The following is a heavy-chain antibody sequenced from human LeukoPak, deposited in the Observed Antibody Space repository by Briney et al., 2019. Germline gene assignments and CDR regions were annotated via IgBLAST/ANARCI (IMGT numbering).Heavy chain of an antibody. J-gene: IGHJ4*02. Sequence: PGGSLRLSCAASGFAFSGFTMDWVRQAPGKGLEWVSSISSSSTYIYYADSVKGRFTISRDNAKNSLYLQMNSLRAEDTAVYYCARGVGATTHYFDYWGQGTLVTVSS. D-gene: IGHD1-26*01. V-gene: IGHV3-21*01. CDR2: ISSSSTYI. CDR1: GFAFSGFT. CDR3: ARGVGATTHYFDY.